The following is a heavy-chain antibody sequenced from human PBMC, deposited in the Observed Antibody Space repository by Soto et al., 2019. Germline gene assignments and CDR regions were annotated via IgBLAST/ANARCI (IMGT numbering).Heavy chain of an antibody. CDR1: GFTFSSYG. CDR2: ISYDGSNK. J-gene: IGHJ2*01. CDR3: AKPTSPMVRWYLDL. D-gene: IGHD3-10*01. Sequence: QVQLVESGGGVVQPGRSLRLSCAASGFTFSSYGMHWVRHAPGKGLELVAVISYDGSNKYYADSVKGRFTISRDNSKNTLYLKMNSLRAEYTAVYYCAKPTSPMVRWYLDLWGRGTLVTVSS. V-gene: IGHV3-30*18.